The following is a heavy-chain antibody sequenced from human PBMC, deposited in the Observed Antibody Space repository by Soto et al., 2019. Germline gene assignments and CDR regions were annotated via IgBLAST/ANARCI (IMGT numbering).Heavy chain of an antibody. CDR2: IYYSGST. CDR3: ARGAAVNAFDI. Sequence: SETLSLTCTVSGGSISSGGYYWSWIRQHPGKGLEWIGYIYYSGSTYYNPSLKSRVTISVDTSKNQFSLKLSSVTAADTAVYYCARGAAVNAFDIWGQGAMVTVSS. V-gene: IGHV4-31*03. J-gene: IGHJ3*02. CDR1: GGSISSGGYY. D-gene: IGHD2-15*01.